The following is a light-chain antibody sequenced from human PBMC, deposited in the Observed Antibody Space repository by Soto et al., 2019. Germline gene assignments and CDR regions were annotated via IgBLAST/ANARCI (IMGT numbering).Light chain of an antibody. CDR2: EDN. V-gene: IGLV6-57*03. CDR3: QSYDSSKEV. Sequence: NFMLTQPHSVSESPGKTVTISCTRSSGSIASNYVQWYQQRPGSAPTTVIYEDNQRPSGVPDRFSGSIDSSSNSASLPISGLKTEDEADYYRQSYDSSKEVFGGGTKLTVL. CDR1: SGSIASNY. J-gene: IGLJ3*02.